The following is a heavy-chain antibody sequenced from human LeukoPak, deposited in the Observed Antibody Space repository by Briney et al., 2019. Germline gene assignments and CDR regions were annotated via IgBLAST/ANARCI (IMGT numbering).Heavy chain of an antibody. CDR1: GGFFSGYY. CDR3: ARQSPLDCSGGSCYPSPFRYYYGMDV. V-gene: IGHV4-34*01. Sequence: SETLSLTCAVYGGFFSGYYWSWIRQPPGKGLEWIGEINHSGSTNYNPSLKSRVTISVDTSKNQFSLKLSSVTAADTAVYYCARQSPLDCSGGSCYPSPFRYYYGMDVWGKGTTVTVSS. D-gene: IGHD2-15*01. J-gene: IGHJ6*04. CDR2: INHSGST.